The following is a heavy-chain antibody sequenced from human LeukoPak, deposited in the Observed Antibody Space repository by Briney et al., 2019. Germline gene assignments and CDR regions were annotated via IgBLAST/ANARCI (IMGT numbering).Heavy chain of an antibody. J-gene: IGHJ4*02. V-gene: IGHV3-30-3*01. Sequence: GGSLRLSCAASGFTFSSYAMHWVRQAPGKGLEWVAVISYDGSNKYYADSVKGRFTISRDNSKNTLYLQTNSLRAEDTAVYYCARAPPGIALYYFDYRGQGTLVTVSS. CDR1: GFTFSSYA. CDR3: ARAPPGIALYYFDY. CDR2: ISYDGSNK. D-gene: IGHD6-13*01.